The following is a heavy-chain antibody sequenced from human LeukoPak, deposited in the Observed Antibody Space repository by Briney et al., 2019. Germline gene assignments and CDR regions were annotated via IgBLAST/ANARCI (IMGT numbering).Heavy chain of an antibody. CDR3: ARDKRGMTGYYFPLYYYGMDV. Sequence: ASVKVSCKASGGTFTSYAISWVRQAPGQGLEWMGGIIPIFGTANYAQKLQGRVTITADESTSTAYMELRSLRSEDTAVYYCARDKRGMTGYYFPLYYYGMDVWGQGTTVTVSS. D-gene: IGHD3-9*01. J-gene: IGHJ6*02. CDR2: IIPIFGTA. CDR1: GGTFTSYA. V-gene: IGHV1-69*13.